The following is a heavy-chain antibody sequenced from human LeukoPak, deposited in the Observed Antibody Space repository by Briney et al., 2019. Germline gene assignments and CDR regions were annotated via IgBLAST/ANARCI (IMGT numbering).Heavy chain of an antibody. CDR3: ARDPSWGSGSYDY. Sequence: GGSLRLSCAASGFTFSSYSMNWVRQAPGKGLEWVSSISSSSSYIYYADSVKGRFTISRDNAKNSLYLQMNSLRAEDTAVYYCARDPSWGSGSYDYWGQGTLVTVSS. J-gene: IGHJ4*02. V-gene: IGHV3-21*01. D-gene: IGHD3-10*01. CDR1: GFTFSSYS. CDR2: ISSSSSYI.